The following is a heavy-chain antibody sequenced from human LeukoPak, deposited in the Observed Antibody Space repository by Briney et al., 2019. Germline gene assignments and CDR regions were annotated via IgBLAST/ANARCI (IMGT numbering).Heavy chain of an antibody. D-gene: IGHD3-3*01. CDR2: VHYSGSI. CDR3: ARKGEYYDFWSGRKPYYYMDV. Sequence: SETLSLTCTVSGGSISSYYWSWIRQPPGKGLEWIGYVHYSGSINYNPSLKSRVTISVDTSKNQFSLKLSSVTAADTAVYYCARKGEYYDFWSGRKPYYYMDVWGKGTTVTVSS. J-gene: IGHJ6*03. CDR1: GGSISSYY. V-gene: IGHV4-59*12.